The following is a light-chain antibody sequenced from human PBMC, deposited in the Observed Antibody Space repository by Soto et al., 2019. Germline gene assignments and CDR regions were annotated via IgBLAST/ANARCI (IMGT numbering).Light chain of an antibody. Sequence: QSALTQPRSVSGSPGQSLTISCTGTSSDVGGYSYVSWYQQHPGKAPKLVIYDVNKRPSGVPDRFSGSKSGNTASLTISRLQAEDEADYYCCSYAGSYIFVVFGGGTKLTVL. CDR1: SSDVGGYSY. CDR3: CSYAGSYIFVV. V-gene: IGLV2-11*01. J-gene: IGLJ2*01. CDR2: DVN.